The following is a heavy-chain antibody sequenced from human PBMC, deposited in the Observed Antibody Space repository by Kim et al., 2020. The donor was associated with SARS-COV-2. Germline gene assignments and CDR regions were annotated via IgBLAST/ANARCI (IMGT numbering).Heavy chain of an antibody. D-gene: IGHD3-3*01. Sequence: SETLSLTCTVSGGSISSYYWSWIRQPPGKGLEWIGYIYYSGSTNYNPSLKSRVTISVDTSKNQFSLKLSSVTAADTAVYYCARLSASGRSGTTRVYYYYYGMDVWGQGTTVTVSS. CDR2: IYYSGST. J-gene: IGHJ6*02. CDR1: GGSISSYY. CDR3: ARLSASGRSGTTRVYYYYYGMDV. V-gene: IGHV4-59*01.